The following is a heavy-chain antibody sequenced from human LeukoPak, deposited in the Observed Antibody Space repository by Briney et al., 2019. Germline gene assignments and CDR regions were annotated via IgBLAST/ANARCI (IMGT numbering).Heavy chain of an antibody. CDR3: ARRNIAAAALDY. CDR1: GFTFSSYA. CDR2: ISGSGGSR. J-gene: IGHJ4*02. Sequence: GGSLRLSCAASGFTFSSYAMRWVGQAPARGGEWGSAISGSGGSRYYADSVKRRFTISRDNSKNTLYLQMNSLRAEDTAVYYCARRNIAAAALDYWGQGTLVAVSS. D-gene: IGHD6-13*01. V-gene: IGHV3-23*01.